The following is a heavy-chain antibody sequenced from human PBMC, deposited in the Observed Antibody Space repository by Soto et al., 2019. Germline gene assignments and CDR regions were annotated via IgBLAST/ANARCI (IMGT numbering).Heavy chain of an antibody. CDR2: IYHSGST. Sequence: SETLSLTCAVSGYSISSGYYWGWIRQPPGKGLEWIGSIYHSGSTYYNPSLKSRVTISVDTSKNQFSLKLTSVTAADTAVYYCARSRGSEYHWFYYGMDVWGQGTTVT. V-gene: IGHV4-38-2*01. CDR1: GYSISSGYY. CDR3: ARSRGSEYHWFYYGMDV. J-gene: IGHJ6*01. D-gene: IGHD1-1*01.